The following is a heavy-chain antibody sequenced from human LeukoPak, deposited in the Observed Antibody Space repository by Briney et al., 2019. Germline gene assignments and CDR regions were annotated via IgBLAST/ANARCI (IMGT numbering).Heavy chain of an antibody. CDR2: IRSKANSYAT. CDR1: GFTFSGSA. V-gene: IGHV3-73*01. CDR3: TSAPATVFDY. D-gene: IGHD2-2*01. Sequence: GGSLKLSCAASGFTFSGSAMHWVRQASGKGLEWVGRIRSKANSYATAYAASVNGRFTVSRDDSKNTAYLQMNSLKTEDTAVYYCTSAPATVFDYWGQGTLVTVFS. J-gene: IGHJ4*02.